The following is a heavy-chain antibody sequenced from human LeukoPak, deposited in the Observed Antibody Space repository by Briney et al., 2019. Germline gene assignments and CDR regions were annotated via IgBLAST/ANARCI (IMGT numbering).Heavy chain of an antibody. CDR3: ARVTVVVPAATNWFDP. V-gene: IGHV4-31*03. D-gene: IGHD2-2*01. CDR1: GGSFSSGGYY. CDR2: IYYSGST. Sequence: SQTLSLTCTVSGGSFSSGGYYWSGIRLHPGKGLEWIGYIYYSGSTYYNPSLKSRVTISVDTSKNQFSLKLSSVTAADTAVYYCARVTVVVPAATNWFDPWGQGTLLTVSS. J-gene: IGHJ5*02.